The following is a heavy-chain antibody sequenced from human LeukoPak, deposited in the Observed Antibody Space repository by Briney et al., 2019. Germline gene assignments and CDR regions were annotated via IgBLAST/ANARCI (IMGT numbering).Heavy chain of an antibody. Sequence: GGSLRLSCAASGFTFSSYSMNWVRQAPGKGLEWVSYISSSSSTIYYADSVKGRFTISRDNAKNSLYLQMNSLRAEDTAVYYCARFDATDYYDSSGYGTVGAFDIWGQGTMVTVSS. CDR2: ISSSSSTI. CDR1: GFTFSSYS. V-gene: IGHV3-48*01. D-gene: IGHD3-22*01. CDR3: ARFDATDYYDSSGYGTVGAFDI. J-gene: IGHJ3*02.